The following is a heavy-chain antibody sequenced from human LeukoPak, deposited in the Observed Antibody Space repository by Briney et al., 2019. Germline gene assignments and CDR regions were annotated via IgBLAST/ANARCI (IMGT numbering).Heavy chain of an antibody. CDR2: IIPIFGTA. CDR3: ARDGGDGYKANWFDT. D-gene: IGHD5-24*01. CDR1: GGTFSSYA. J-gene: IGHJ5*02. Sequence: ASVKVSCKASGGTFSSYAISWVRQAPGQGLEWMGGIIPIFGTANYAQKFQGRVTITADKSTSTAYMELSSLRSEDTAVYYCARDGGDGYKANWFDTWGQGTLVTVSS. V-gene: IGHV1-69*06.